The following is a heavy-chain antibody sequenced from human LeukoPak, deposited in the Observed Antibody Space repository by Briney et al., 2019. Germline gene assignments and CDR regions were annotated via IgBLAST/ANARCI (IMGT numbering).Heavy chain of an antibody. J-gene: IGHJ4*02. CDR1: GGFNTHYY. CDR3: ARGSGSATPFPFDY. CDR2: FYHSGST. V-gene: IGHV4-59*01. D-gene: IGHD1-26*01. Sequence: SSETLSLTCSVSGGFNTHYYWSWIRQPPGKGLEWIGYFYHSGSTNYNPSLKSRVTISVDTSKNQFSLKLSSVTAADTAVYYCARGSGSATPFPFDYWGQGTLVTVSS.